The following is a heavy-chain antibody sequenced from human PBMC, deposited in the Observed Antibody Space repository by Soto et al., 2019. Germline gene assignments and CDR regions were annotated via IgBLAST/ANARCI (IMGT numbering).Heavy chain of an antibody. CDR2: ITNNGGT. D-gene: IGHD2-2*01. Sequence: SETLSLTCTVSGASIGSYNWGWIRQSPGEGLEWIASITNNGGTQYNPSLKSRVTIFVDTSKNEFSLKVTSVTAADTGVYFCASRYAPSEFDHWGQGSLVTVSS. CDR3: ASRYAPSEFDH. CDR1: GASIGSYN. J-gene: IGHJ4*02. V-gene: IGHV4-39*01.